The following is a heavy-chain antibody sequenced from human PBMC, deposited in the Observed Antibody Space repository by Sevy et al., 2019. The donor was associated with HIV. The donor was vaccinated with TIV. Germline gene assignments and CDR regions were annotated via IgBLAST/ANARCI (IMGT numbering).Heavy chain of an antibody. CDR3: AGGFSRGFDD. J-gene: IGHJ4*01. D-gene: IGHD3-3*01. CDR2: ISGHGGST. V-gene: IGHV3-23*01. CDR1: GFIFNSYT. Sequence: GGSLRLSCAASGFIFNSYTMNWVRQAPGKGLEWVSSISGHGGSTYYADSVKGRFTISRDNFKNTLDLQMNSLRGEDTAVYYCAGGFSRGFDDWGHGTLVTVSS.